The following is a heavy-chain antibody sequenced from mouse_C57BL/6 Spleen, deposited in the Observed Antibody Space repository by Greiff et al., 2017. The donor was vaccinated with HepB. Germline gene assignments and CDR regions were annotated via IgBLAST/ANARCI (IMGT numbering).Heavy chain of an antibody. CDR2: IDPNSGGT. Sequence: VKQSCKASGYTFTRYWMHWVKQRPGRGLEWIGRIDPNSGGTEYNEKFKCKATLTVDKPSSTAYMQPSSLTSEDSAVYVCARGRILVDYFDNWGQGATLTVSS. D-gene: IGHD1-1*02. CDR1: GYTFTRYW. V-gene: IGHV1-72*01. J-gene: IGHJ2*01. CDR3: ARGRILVDYFDN.